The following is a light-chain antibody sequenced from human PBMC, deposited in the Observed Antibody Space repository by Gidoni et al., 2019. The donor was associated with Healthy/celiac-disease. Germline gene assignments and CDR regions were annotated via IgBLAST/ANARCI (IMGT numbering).Light chain of an antibody. V-gene: IGKV1-39*01. Sequence: DIQMTQSPSSLSASVGDRVTITCRASQSVNSYLNWYQQKPGKAPNLLIYIVSRLQSGVPSRFSGSGSWTDFTLTITSLQPEDFATYYCQQSYSTPYTFGQGTKLEIK. CDR3: QQSYSTPYT. CDR1: QSVNSY. J-gene: IGKJ2*01. CDR2: IVS.